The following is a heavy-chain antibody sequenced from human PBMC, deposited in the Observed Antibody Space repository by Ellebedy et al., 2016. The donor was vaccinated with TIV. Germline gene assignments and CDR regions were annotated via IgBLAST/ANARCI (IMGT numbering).Heavy chain of an antibody. J-gene: IGHJ6*02. V-gene: IGHV3-23*01. CDR3: TRGYCSSTSCYEGNPYYYGMDV. D-gene: IGHD2-2*01. CDR1: GFTFSSYA. Sequence: GGSLRLXXAASGFTFSSYAMSWVRQAPGKGLEWVSAISGSGGSTYYADSVKGRFTISRDNSKNTLYLQMNSLRAEDTAVYYCTRGYCSSTSCYEGNPYYYGMDVWGQGTTVTVSS. CDR2: ISGSGGST.